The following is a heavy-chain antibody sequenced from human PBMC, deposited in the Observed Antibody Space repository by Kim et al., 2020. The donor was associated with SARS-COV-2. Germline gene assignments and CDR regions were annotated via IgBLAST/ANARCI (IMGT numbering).Heavy chain of an antibody. J-gene: IGHJ6*02. CDR2: IKQDGSEK. CDR1: GFTFSSYW. V-gene: IGHV3-7*01. Sequence: GGSLRLSCAASGFTFSSYWMSWVRQAPGKGLEWVANIKQDGSEKYYVDYVKGRFTISRDNAKNSLYLQMNSLRAEDTAVYYCARDLSTVVAALYYYYYYGMDVWGQGTTVTVSS. D-gene: IGHD2-15*01. CDR3: ARDLSTVVAALYYYYYYGMDV.